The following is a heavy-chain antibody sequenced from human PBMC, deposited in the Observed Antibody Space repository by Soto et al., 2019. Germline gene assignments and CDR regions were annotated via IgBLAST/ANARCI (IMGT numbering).Heavy chain of an antibody. J-gene: IGHJ4*02. V-gene: IGHV3-9*01. Sequence: EVQLVESGGGLVQPGRSLRLSCAASGFTFDDYAMHWVRQAPGKGLEWVSGISWNSGSIGYADSVKGRFTISRDNAKNSLYLQMNSLRAEDTGLYYCAKDRSLTEYYFDYWGQGTLVTVSS. CDR3: AKDRSLTEYYFDY. CDR2: ISWNSGSI. D-gene: IGHD7-27*01. CDR1: GFTFDDYA.